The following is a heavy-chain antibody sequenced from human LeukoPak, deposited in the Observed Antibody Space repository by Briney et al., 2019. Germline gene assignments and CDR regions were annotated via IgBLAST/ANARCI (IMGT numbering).Heavy chain of an antibody. Sequence: ASVKVSCKASGYTFTSDAMHWVRQAPGQRLECMGWINAGDGNTKYSQKSQGRVTITSDTSASTAYMELSSLRSEDTAVYYCAVGDIVVVVALDYWGQGTLVTVSS. V-gene: IGHV1-3*01. CDR1: GYTFTSDA. CDR3: AVGDIVVVVALDY. D-gene: IGHD2-15*01. J-gene: IGHJ4*02. CDR2: INAGDGNT.